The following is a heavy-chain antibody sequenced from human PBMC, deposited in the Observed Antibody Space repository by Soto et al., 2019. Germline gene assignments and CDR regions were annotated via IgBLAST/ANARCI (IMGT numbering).Heavy chain of an antibody. CDR3: ARSRPFSDPPLGFDP. CDR1: GFSLSTSGMC. V-gene: IGHV2-70*11. CDR2: IDWDDDK. Sequence: GSGPTLVNPTQTLTLTCTFSGFSLSTSGMCVSWIRQPPGKALEWLARIDWDDDKYYSTSLKTRLTISKDTSKNQVVLTMTNMDPVDTATYYCARSRPFSDPPLGFDPWGQGTLVTVSS. J-gene: IGHJ5*02.